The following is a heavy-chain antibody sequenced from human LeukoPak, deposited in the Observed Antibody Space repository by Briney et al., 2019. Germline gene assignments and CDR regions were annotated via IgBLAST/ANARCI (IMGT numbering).Heavy chain of an antibody. CDR3: ASDPSGYDGYDAFDI. J-gene: IGHJ3*02. V-gene: IGHV4-59*13. D-gene: IGHD5-12*01. Sequence: NPSETLSLTCTVSGGSMSSYYWSWIRQPPGRALEGLGYIYYSGSTNYNPSLKSRVTISVDTSKNQFSLKLSSVTAADTAVYYCASDPSGYDGYDAFDIWGQGTMVTVSS. CDR1: GGSMSSYY. CDR2: IYYSGST.